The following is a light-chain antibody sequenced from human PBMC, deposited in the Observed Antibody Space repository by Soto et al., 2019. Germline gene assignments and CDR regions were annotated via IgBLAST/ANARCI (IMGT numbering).Light chain of an antibody. Sequence: QSALTQPASVSGSPGQSITISCTGNSSDVGGHTYVSWYQQHPGKAPKLIIFAVSNRPSGVSNRFSGSKSGNTASLTISGLQAEDEADYYCCSHRTGSLYVFGIGTKLTVL. J-gene: IGLJ1*01. V-gene: IGLV2-14*03. CDR2: AVS. CDR3: CSHRTGSLYV. CDR1: SSDVGGHTY.